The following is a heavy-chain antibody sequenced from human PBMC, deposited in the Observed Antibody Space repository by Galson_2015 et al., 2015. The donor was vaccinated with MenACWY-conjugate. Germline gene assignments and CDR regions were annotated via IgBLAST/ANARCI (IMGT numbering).Heavy chain of an antibody. V-gene: IGHV3-74*01. CDR1: GISISNSW. D-gene: IGHD3-10*02. J-gene: IGHJ6*03. Sequence: SLRLSCAASGISISNSWMHWVRQAPGKGLVWVSRINSDGSSRSYADSVKGRFTISRDNAKNTLYLQVSSLRAEDTAVYYCARDQKLGMFDYDYLDVWGKGTTVTVSS. CDR3: ARDQKLGMFDYDYLDV. CDR2: INSDGSSR.